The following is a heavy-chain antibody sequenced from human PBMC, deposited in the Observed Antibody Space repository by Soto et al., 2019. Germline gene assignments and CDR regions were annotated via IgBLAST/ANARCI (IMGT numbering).Heavy chain of an antibody. J-gene: IGHJ5*02. CDR1: GGSITSFF. CDR3: ARIAAATTS. D-gene: IGHD6-13*01. Sequence: QVQLHESGPGLVKPSETLSLTCTVSGGSITSFFWNWIRQPPGKGLEWIGNLYSGSTKYSPSLKSRVTIPADTSKNQFSLSLRSVTAADTAVYYCARIAAATTSWGQGILVTVSS. V-gene: IGHV4-59*08. CDR2: NLYSGST.